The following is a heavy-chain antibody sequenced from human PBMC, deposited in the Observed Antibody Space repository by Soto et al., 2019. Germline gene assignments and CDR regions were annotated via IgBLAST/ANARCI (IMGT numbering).Heavy chain of an antibody. V-gene: IGHV1-69*13. CDR1: GGTFSSYA. D-gene: IGHD3-3*01. CDR2: IIPIFGTA. Sequence: ASVKVSCKASGGTFSSYAISWVRQAPGQGLEWMGGIIPIFGTANYAQKFQGRVTITADESTSTAYMELSSLRSEDTAVYYCARGLVLRFLEWLSPFDYWGQGTLVTVSS. J-gene: IGHJ4*02. CDR3: ARGLVLRFLEWLSPFDY.